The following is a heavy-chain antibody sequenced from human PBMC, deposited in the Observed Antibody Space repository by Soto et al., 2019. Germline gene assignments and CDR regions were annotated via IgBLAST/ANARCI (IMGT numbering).Heavy chain of an antibody. CDR2: INWNGGST. CDR1: GFTFGDYG. CDR3: ARWLQLRFFDY. V-gene: IGHV3-20*04. Sequence: PGGALRLSCAGSGFTFGDYGMSWVRQAPGKGLEWVSGINWNGGSTGYADSVKGRFTISRDNAKNSLYLQMNSLRAEDTALYYCARWLQLRFFDYWGQGTLVTVPQ. J-gene: IGHJ4*02. D-gene: IGHD5-12*01.